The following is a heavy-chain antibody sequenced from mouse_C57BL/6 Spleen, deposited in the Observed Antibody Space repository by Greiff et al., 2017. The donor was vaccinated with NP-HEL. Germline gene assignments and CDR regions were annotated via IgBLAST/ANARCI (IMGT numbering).Heavy chain of an antibody. Sequence: QVQLKQSGAELVRPGTSVKVSCKASGYAFTNYLIEWVKQRPGQGLEWIGVINPGSGGTNYNEKFKGKATLTADKSSSTAYMQLSSLTSEDSAVYFCARSTTVENYFDYWGQGTTLTVSS. J-gene: IGHJ2*01. CDR1: GYAFTNYL. CDR2: INPGSGGT. CDR3: ARSTTVENYFDY. D-gene: IGHD1-1*01. V-gene: IGHV1-54*01.